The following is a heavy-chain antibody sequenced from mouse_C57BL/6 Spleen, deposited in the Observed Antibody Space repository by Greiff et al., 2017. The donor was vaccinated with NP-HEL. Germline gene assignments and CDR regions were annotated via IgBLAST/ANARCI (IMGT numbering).Heavy chain of an antibody. J-gene: IGHJ3*01. Sequence: VQLKESGPELVKPGDSVKISCKASGYSFTGYFMNWVMQSHGKSLEWIGRINPYNGDTFYNQKFKGKATLTVDKSSSAAHMELRSLTSEDSAVYYCARSDYASFAYWGQGTLVTVSA. CDR3: ARSDYASFAY. CDR1: GYSFTGYF. D-gene: IGHD2-4*01. CDR2: INPYNGDT. V-gene: IGHV1-20*01.